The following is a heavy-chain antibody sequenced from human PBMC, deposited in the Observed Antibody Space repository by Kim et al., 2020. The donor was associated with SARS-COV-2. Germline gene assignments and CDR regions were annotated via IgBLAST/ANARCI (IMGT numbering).Heavy chain of an antibody. CDR2: TYYRSKWYN. J-gene: IGHJ6*03. Sequence: SQTLSLTCAISGDSVSSNSAAWNWIRQSPSRGLEWLGRTYYRSKWYNDYAVSVKSRITINPDTSKNQFSLQLNSVTPEDTAVYYCARDDYGDPPYYYYYYMDVWGKGTTVTVSS. CDR3: ARDDYGDPPYYYYYYMDV. D-gene: IGHD4-17*01. CDR1: GDSVSSNSAA. V-gene: IGHV6-1*01.